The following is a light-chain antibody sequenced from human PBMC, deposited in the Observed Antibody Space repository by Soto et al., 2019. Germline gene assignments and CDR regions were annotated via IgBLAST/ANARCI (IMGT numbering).Light chain of an antibody. CDR2: TNN. Sequence: QSVLTQPPSASGTPGQRVTISCSGSSSNIGSNTVNWYQQLPGTAPKLLICTNNQRPSGVPDRFSGSKSGTSASLAISWLQSEDEADYYCAAWDDSLNGVVFGGGTKLTVL. J-gene: IGLJ2*01. CDR1: SSNIGSNT. V-gene: IGLV1-44*01. CDR3: AAWDDSLNGVV.